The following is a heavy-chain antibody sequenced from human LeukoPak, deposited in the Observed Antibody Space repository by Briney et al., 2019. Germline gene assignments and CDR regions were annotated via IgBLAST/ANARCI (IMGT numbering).Heavy chain of an antibody. Sequence: GGSLRLSCAASGYTFSSYSMHWVRQAPGKGLEWVSYISSSSSTIYYADSVKGRFTISRDNAKNSLYLQMNSLRDEDTAVYYCARDERYFDWLLSPYGMDVWGQGTTVTVSS. D-gene: IGHD3-9*01. V-gene: IGHV3-48*02. CDR3: ARDERYFDWLLSPYGMDV. CDR1: GYTFSSYS. J-gene: IGHJ6*02. CDR2: ISSSSSTI.